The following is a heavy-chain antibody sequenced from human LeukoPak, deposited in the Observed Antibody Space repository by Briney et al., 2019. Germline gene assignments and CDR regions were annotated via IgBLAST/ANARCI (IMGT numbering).Heavy chain of an antibody. J-gene: IGHJ6*02. Sequence: HPGGSLRLSCAASGSTFSSYGMHWVRQAPGKGLEWVAVISYDGSNKYYADSVKGRFTISRDNSKNTLYLQMNSLRAEDTAVYYCVKDIQGGRFLEWLLGGGYGMDVWGQGTTVTVSS. CDR3: VKDIQGGRFLEWLLGGGYGMDV. CDR1: GSTFSSYG. V-gene: IGHV3-30*18. CDR2: ISYDGSNK. D-gene: IGHD3-3*01.